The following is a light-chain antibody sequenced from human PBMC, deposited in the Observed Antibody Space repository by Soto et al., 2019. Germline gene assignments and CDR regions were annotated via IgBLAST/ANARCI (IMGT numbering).Light chain of an antibody. CDR1: SSNLGSSN. V-gene: IGLV1-44*01. Sequence: QSVLTQPPSASGTPGQRVTISWSGSSSNLGSSNVNWYRQFPGTAPKFLIFSDNQRPSGVPERFSGSKSGTSASLAISGLQSEDEADYYCAAWDDSLNGWVFGGGTKVTVL. CDR2: SDN. J-gene: IGLJ3*02. CDR3: AAWDDSLNGWV.